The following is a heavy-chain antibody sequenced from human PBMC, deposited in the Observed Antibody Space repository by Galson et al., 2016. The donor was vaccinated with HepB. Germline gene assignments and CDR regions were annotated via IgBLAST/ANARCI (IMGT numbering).Heavy chain of an antibody. V-gene: IGHV3-33*01. Sequence: SLRLSCAPSGFTLTHYGMLWVRQAPGKGLEWVAVISYDGSYKYYADSVEGRFTISRDISESTVYLKMNSLRGEDKAVYYCAREIPHMVHGGLDYWGQGTLVTVSS. J-gene: IGHJ4*02. D-gene: IGHD2-2*02. CDR2: ISYDGSYK. CDR3: AREIPHMVHGGLDY. CDR1: GFTLTHYG.